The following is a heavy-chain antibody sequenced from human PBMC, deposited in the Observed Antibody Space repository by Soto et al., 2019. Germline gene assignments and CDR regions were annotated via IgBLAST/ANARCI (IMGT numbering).Heavy chain of an antibody. D-gene: IGHD3-9*01. V-gene: IGHV1-69*12. CDR1: GGTFSSYA. CDR2: IIPIFGTA. Sequence: QVQLVQSGAEVKKPGSSVKVSCKASGGTFSSYAISWVRQAPGQGLEWMGGIIPIFGTANYAQKFQGRVTSTADESTSTAYMELSSLRSEDTAVYYCARGSSPDYDILTGYNWFDPWGQGTLVTVSS. J-gene: IGHJ5*02. CDR3: ARGSSPDYDILTGYNWFDP.